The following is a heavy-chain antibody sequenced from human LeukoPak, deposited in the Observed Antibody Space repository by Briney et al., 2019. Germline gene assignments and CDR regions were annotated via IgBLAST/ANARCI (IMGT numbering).Heavy chain of an antibody. CDR1: GGSIGHYY. D-gene: IGHD2-21*01. CDR3: VREEDGVIDDAFDI. Sequence: SETLSLTCTVSGGSIGHYYWSWIRQPPGKGLEWIAYMHNSGSTSSNPSLRSRVTLSLDTSNNRFSLNLISVTTADTAVYYCVREEDGVIDDAFDIWGQGIMVTVSS. V-gene: IGHV4-59*01. J-gene: IGHJ3*02. CDR2: MHNSGST.